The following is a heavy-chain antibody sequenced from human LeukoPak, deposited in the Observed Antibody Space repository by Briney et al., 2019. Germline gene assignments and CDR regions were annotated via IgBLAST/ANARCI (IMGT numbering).Heavy chain of an antibody. CDR1: GFAFSTFA. CDR3: ATYRQVLLPFES. D-gene: IGHD2-8*02. CDR2: IFPSGGEI. Sequence: GGSLRLSCAASGFAFSTFAMIWVRQPPGKGLEWVSSIFPSGGEIHYADSVRGRFTISRDNSKSTLSLQMNSLRAEDTAIYYCATYRQVLLPFESWGQGTLVTVSS. J-gene: IGHJ4*02. V-gene: IGHV3-23*01.